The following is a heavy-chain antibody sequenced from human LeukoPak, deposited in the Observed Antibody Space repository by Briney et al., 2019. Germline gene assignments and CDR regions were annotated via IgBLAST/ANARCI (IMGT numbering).Heavy chain of an antibody. D-gene: IGHD3-3*01. CDR2: IKQDGSEK. Sequence: GGSLRLSCAASGFTFSSYWMSWVRQAPGKGLEWVANIKQDGSEKYYVDSVKGRFTISRDNAKNSLYLQMNSLRAEDTAVYYCAREKRITIFGVVNTTDYWGQGTLVTVSS. J-gene: IGHJ4*02. CDR3: AREKRITIFGVVNTTDY. V-gene: IGHV3-7*05. CDR1: GFTFSSYW.